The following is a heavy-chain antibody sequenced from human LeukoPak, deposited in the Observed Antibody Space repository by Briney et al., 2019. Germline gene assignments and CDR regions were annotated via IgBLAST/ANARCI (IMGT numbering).Heavy chain of an antibody. J-gene: IGHJ3*02. Sequence: GASVKVSCKASGYTFTSYYMHWVRQAHGQGIEWMGIINPSGGSTSYAHKFQGRVTITRDTSTSTVYMELSSLISEDTAVYYCARERAVLDAFDIWGQGTMVTVSS. V-gene: IGHV1-46*01. CDR1: GYTFTSYY. CDR3: ARERAVLDAFDI. D-gene: IGHD6-19*01. CDR2: INPSGGST.